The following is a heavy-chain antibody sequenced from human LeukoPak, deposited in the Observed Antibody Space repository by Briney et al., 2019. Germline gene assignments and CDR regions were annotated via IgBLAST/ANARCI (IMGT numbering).Heavy chain of an antibody. CDR2: ISSTGS. Sequence: SETLSLTCTVSGAAVSSVGHHWSWIRQHSGKGLEWIGFISSTGSMYNPSLRSRATILLDTSKNQFSLKLTSVTAADTALYYCAGDRNIALAGALQYWGQGSQVSVSS. CDR1: GAAVSSVGHH. J-gene: IGHJ4*02. CDR3: AGDRNIALAGALQY. V-gene: IGHV4-31*03. D-gene: IGHD6-19*01.